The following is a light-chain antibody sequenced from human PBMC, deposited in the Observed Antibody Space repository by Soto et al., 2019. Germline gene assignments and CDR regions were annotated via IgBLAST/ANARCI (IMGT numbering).Light chain of an antibody. V-gene: IGKV3-20*01. CDR1: QNVNNNY. CDR3: QQYGSSPWT. J-gene: IGKJ1*01. CDR2: GAS. Sequence: ENVLTQSPGTLSLSPGERATVSCRASQNVNNNYLVWYQQRPGQAPGLLIHGASSRAAGVPDRFTGSGSGTDFHLTINILEPADFAVYYCQQYGSSPWTFGQGTKVEIK.